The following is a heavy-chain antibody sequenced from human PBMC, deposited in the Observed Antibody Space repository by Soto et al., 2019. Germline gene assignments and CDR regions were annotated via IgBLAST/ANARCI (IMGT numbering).Heavy chain of an antibody. CDR2: ISAYNGNT. CDR1: GYTFTSYG. J-gene: IGHJ5*02. CDR3: ARDLPVDTAMVNFWFDP. Sequence: GASVKVSCKASGYTFTSYGISWVRQAPGQGLEWMGWISAYNGNTNYAQKLQGRVTMTTDTSTSTAYMELRSLRSDDTAVYYCARDLPVDTAMVNFWFDPWGQGTLVTVSS. V-gene: IGHV1-18*01. D-gene: IGHD5-18*01.